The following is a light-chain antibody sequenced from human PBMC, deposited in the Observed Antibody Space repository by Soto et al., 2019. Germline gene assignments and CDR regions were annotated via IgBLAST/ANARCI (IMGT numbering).Light chain of an antibody. J-gene: IGLJ2*01. CDR1: SSNIGSNY. V-gene: IGLV1-47*01. CDR2: RNN. Sequence: QSVLTQPPSASGTPGQRVTISCSGSSSNIGSNYVYWYQQLPGTAPKLLIYRNNQRPSGVPARFSGSKSGTSASLAISGLRSEDEADYYCAAWDASLSGHVVFGGGTKLTVL. CDR3: AAWDASLSGHVV.